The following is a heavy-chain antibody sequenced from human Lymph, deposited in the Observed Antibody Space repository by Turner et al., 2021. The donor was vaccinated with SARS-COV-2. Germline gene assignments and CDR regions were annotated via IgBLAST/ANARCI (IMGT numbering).Heavy chain of an antibody. CDR3: AREMPPQKYYGMDV. J-gene: IGHJ6*02. CDR2: ISYDGSNK. CDR1: GFTFSSYP. Sequence: QVHLVVSGGGVVLPGMSLRPSCAASGFTFSSYPMHCVRQAPGKGLEWVAVISYDGSNKYYADSVKGRFTISRDKSKNTLYLQMHSLRAEDTAVYYCAREMPPQKYYGMDVWGQGTTVTVSS. V-gene: IGHV3-30-3*01. D-gene: IGHD2-2*01.